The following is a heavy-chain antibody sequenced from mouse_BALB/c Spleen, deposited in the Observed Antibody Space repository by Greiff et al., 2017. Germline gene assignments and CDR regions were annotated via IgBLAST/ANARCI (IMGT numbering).Heavy chain of an antibody. V-gene: IGHV1-4*02. CDR3: ARRGPEWYFDV. CDR2: INPSSGYT. Sequence: QVQLQQSGAELARPGASVKMSCKASGYTFTSYTMHWVKQRPGQGLEWIGYINPSSGYTEYNQKFKDKTTLTADKSSSTAYMQLSSLTSEDSAVYYCARRGPEWYFDVWGAGTTVTVSS. J-gene: IGHJ1*01. CDR1: GYTFTSYT.